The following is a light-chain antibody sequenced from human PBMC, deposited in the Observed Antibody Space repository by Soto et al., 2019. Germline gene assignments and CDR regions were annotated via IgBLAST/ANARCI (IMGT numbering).Light chain of an antibody. Sequence: AIQMTQSPSSLTAGVGDRVTITCRASQGIRNDLGWYQQKPGKAPKLLIYAASTLQSGVPSRFSGSGSGTDFTLTISSLQPEDFATYYCQQYYNYPRTFGQGTKVEIK. V-gene: IGKV1-6*01. J-gene: IGKJ1*01. CDR3: QQYYNYPRT. CDR2: AAS. CDR1: QGIRND.